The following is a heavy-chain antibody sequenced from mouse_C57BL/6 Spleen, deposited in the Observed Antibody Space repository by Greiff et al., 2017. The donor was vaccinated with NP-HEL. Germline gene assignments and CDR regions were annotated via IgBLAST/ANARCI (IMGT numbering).Heavy chain of an antibody. CDR2: IHPNSGST. Sequence: QVQLQQPGAELVKPGASVKLSCKASGYTFTSYWMHWVKQRPGQGLEWIGMIHPNSGSTNYNEKFKSKATLTVDKSSSTAYMQLSSLTSEDSAVYYCARRASWDAWFAFWGQGTLVTVSA. J-gene: IGHJ3*01. CDR1: GYTFTSYW. CDR3: ARRASWDAWFAF. D-gene: IGHD4-1*01. V-gene: IGHV1-64*01.